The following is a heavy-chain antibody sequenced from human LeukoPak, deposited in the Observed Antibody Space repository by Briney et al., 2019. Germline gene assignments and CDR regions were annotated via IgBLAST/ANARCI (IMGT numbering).Heavy chain of an antibody. Sequence: PGGSLRLSCAASGFTFSSYSMNWVRQAPGKGLEWVSSISSSSSYIYYADSVKGRFTISRDNAKNSLYLQMNSLRAEDTAVYYCARDSGIFEVVIFDYWGQGTLVTVSS. CDR3: ARDSGIFEVVIFDY. CDR2: ISSSSSYI. J-gene: IGHJ4*02. D-gene: IGHD3-3*01. V-gene: IGHV3-21*01. CDR1: GFTFSSYS.